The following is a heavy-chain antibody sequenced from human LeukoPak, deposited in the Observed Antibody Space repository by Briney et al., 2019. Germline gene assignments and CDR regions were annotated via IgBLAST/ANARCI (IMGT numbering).Heavy chain of an antibody. V-gene: IGHV3-30*03. CDR1: GFTLSRHG. CDR2: ISYDGSNK. Sequence: PGRSLRLSCAAPGFTLSRHGMHWVRQAPGKALECVAVISYDGSNKYYADSVKGRFTISRDNSKNALYLQMNSLRVEDTAVYYCAPEGDGYILFDYWGQGTLVTVSS. CDR3: APEGDGYILFDY. J-gene: IGHJ4*02. D-gene: IGHD5-24*01.